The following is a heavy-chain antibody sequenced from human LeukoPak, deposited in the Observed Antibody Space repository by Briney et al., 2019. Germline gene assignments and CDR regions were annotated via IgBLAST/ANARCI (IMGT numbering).Heavy chain of an antibody. V-gene: IGHV4-59*01. J-gene: IGHJ4*02. CDR2: IYYSGST. CDR3: ARVTGYMIEDYFDY. Sequence: PSETLSLTCTVSGGSISSYYWSWIRQPPGKGLEWIGYIYYSGSTNYNPSLKSRVTISVDTSKNQFSLRLSSVTAADTAVYYCARVTGYMIEDYFDYWGQGTLVTVSS. CDR1: GGSISSYY. D-gene: IGHD3-22*01.